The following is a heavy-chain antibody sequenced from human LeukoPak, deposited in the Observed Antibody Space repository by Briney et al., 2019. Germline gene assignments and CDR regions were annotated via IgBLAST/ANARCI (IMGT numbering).Heavy chain of an antibody. CDR3: ASFVT. Sequence: GGSLRLSCAASGFTFSSYSMNWVRQAPGKGLEWVSSISSSSSYIYYADTVKGRFTISRDNAKSSLYMHMNSLRAKDTPVYYCASFVTWGQGTLVTVSS. J-gene: IGHJ5*02. V-gene: IGHV3-21*01. CDR1: GFTFSSYS. CDR2: ISSSSSYI.